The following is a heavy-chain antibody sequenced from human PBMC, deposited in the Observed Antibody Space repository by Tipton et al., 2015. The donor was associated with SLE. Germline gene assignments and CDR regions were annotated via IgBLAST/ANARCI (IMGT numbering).Heavy chain of an antibody. CDR1: GFTFSSYW. CDR2: IKRDGSEK. CDR3: ARDPHCTNGVCYTN. V-gene: IGHV3-7*01. D-gene: IGHD2-8*01. J-gene: IGHJ4*02. Sequence: SLRLSCAASGFTFSSYWMSWVRQAPGKGLEWVANIKRDGSEKYYVDSVKGRFTISRDNAKNSLYLQMNSLRAEDTAVYYCARDPHCTNGVCYTNWGQGTLVTVSS.